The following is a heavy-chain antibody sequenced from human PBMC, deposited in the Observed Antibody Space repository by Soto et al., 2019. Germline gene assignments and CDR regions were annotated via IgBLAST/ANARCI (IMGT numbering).Heavy chain of an antibody. J-gene: IGHJ4*02. D-gene: IGHD3-10*01. CDR3: AKSSGTWSYYFDY. CDR1: GFTFSSYA. Sequence: PGGSLRLSCGASGFTFSSYAISWVRPAPGKGLERVSGITGSGSDTYYADSVKGRFTISRDNSKNIVYLQMNSLRAEDTAVYYCAKSSGTWSYYFDYWGQGTLVTVSS. V-gene: IGHV3-23*01. CDR2: ITGSGSDT.